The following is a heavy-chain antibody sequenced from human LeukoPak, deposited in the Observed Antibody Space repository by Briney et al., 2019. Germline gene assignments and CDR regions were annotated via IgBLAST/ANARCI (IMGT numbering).Heavy chain of an antibody. D-gene: IGHD2-2*03. Sequence: PGGSLRLSCAASGFTFSSSAMSWVRQVPGKGLEWVSGISASGGSTNYADSVRGRFTISRDNSKNTLYLQMNSLRAEDTAVYYCAKDRWIALFYFDYWGQGTLVTVSS. V-gene: IGHV3-23*01. CDR1: GFTFSSSA. J-gene: IGHJ4*02. CDR2: ISASGGST. CDR3: AKDRWIALFYFDY.